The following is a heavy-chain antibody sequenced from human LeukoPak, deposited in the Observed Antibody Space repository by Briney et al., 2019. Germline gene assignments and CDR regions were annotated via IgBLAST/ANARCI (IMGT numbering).Heavy chain of an antibody. Sequence: PSETLSLTCTVSGGSISSGSYYWSWIRQPAGKGLEWIGRIYTSGSTNYNPSLKSRVTISVDTSKNQFSLKLSSVTAADTAVYYCAISISYYYDAFDIWGQGTMVTVSS. V-gene: IGHV4-61*02. CDR3: AISISYYYDAFDI. D-gene: IGHD3-10*01. CDR2: IYTSGST. CDR1: GGSISSGSYY. J-gene: IGHJ3*02.